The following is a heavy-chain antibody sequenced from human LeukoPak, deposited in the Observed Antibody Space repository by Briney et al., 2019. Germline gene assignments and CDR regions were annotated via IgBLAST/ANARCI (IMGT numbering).Heavy chain of an antibody. CDR1: GFTFSDYY. CDR2: ISSSGSTI. V-gene: IGHV3-11*04. J-gene: IGHJ4*02. Sequence: PGGSLRLSCAASGFTFSDYYMSWIRQAPGKGLEWVSYISSSGSTIYYADSVKGRFTISRDNSRNTLYLQMNSLRAEDTAVYYCARSLYSSSPPFDYWGQGTLVTVSS. CDR3: ARSLYSSSPPFDY. D-gene: IGHD6-13*01.